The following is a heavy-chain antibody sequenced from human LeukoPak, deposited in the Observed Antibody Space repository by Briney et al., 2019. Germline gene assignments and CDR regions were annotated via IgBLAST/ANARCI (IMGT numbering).Heavy chain of an antibody. V-gene: IGHV3-48*02. CDR2: ISSTSSPI. CDR3: ARDGSNSGPDFDY. Sequence: GGSLRLSCAASGFNFNFYSMNWVRPATGKGLEWGSYISSTSSPIYYTDSVKGRFTISRDNARNSMHLQMNSLRDEDTAVYYCARDGSNSGPDFDYWGQGILVTVSS. J-gene: IGHJ4*02. CDR1: GFNFNFYS. D-gene: IGHD2/OR15-2a*01.